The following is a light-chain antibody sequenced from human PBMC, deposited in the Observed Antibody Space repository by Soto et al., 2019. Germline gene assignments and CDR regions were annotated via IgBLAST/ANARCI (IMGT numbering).Light chain of an antibody. J-gene: IGLJ2*01. Sequence: QSALTQPASVSGSPGQSITISCTGTSSDVGGYNYVSWYQHHPGKAPQLMIYDVSNRPSGVSNRFSGSKSGNTASLTISVLQTEDEADYYCSSYTSRSTVVFGGGTQLTVL. CDR2: DVS. CDR3: SSYTSRSTVV. V-gene: IGLV2-14*01. CDR1: SSDVGGYNY.